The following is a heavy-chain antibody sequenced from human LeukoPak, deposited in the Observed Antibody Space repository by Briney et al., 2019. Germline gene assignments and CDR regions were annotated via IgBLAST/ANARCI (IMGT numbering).Heavy chain of an antibody. CDR1: GFTFSSYE. J-gene: IGHJ3*02. D-gene: IGHD5-18*01. V-gene: IGHV3-48*03. CDR2: ISSSGSTI. Sequence: GGSLGLSCAASGFTFSSYEMNWVRQAPGKGLEWVSYISSSGSTIYYADSVKGRFTISRDNAKNSLYLQMNSLRAEDTAVYYCARIRVGYSYGFKWDAFDIWGQGTMVTVSS. CDR3: ARIRVGYSYGFKWDAFDI.